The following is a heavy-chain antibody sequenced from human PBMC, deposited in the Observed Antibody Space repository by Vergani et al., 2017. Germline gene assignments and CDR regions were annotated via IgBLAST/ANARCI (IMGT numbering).Heavy chain of an antibody. V-gene: IGHV4-59*01. CDR3: ARAAAVRVRFLEWPKGGRFDY. CDR1: GGSISSYY. D-gene: IGHD3-3*01. J-gene: IGHJ4*02. Sequence: QVQLQESGPGLVKPSETLSLTCTVSGGSISSYYWSWIRQPPGKGLEWIGYIYYSGSTNYNPSLKSRVTISVDTSKNQFSLKLSSVTAADTAVSYCARAAAVRVRFLEWPKGGRFDYWGQGTLVTVSS. CDR2: IYYSGST.